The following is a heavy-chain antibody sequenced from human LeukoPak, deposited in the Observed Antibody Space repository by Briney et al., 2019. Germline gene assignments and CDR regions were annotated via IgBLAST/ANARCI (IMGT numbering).Heavy chain of an antibody. CDR1: GASISSYY. V-gene: IGHV4-59*01. D-gene: IGHD3-22*01. CDR2: IYYSGST. CDR3: ARVRGYYDTSGYDY. J-gene: IGHJ4*02. Sequence: SETLSLTCTVSGASISSYYWSWIRQPPGKGLEWIGYIYYSGSTNYNRALKSRVTISEDTSKNQISLKLSSVTAADTAVYYCARVRGYYDTSGYDYWGQGTLVTVSA.